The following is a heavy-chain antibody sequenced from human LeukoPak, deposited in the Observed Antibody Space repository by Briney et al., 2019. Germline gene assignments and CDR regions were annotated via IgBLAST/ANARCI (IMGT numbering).Heavy chain of an antibody. D-gene: IGHD2-15*01. Sequence: SISTYYWGWIRQAPGKGLEWVSYISSSGSTIYYADSVKGRFTISRDNAKNSLYLQMNSLRAEDTAVYYCATGLNCSGGSCYINYWGQGTLVTVSS. J-gene: IGHJ4*02. CDR2: ISSSGSTI. CDR3: ATGLNCSGGSCYINY. V-gene: IGHV3-11*04. CDR1: SISTYY.